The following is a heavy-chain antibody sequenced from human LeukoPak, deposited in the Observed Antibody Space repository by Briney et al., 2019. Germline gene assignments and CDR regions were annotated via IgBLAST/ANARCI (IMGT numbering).Heavy chain of an antibody. Sequence: GGSLRLSCAASGFTFSSYWMHWVRQAPGKGLEWVSYISSSGSTIYYADSVKGRFTISRDNAKNSLYLQMNSLRAEDTAVYYCARDTVTTGWFDPWGQGTLVTVSS. CDR1: GFTFSSYW. D-gene: IGHD4-17*01. CDR3: ARDTVTTGWFDP. V-gene: IGHV3-48*04. J-gene: IGHJ5*02. CDR2: ISSSGSTI.